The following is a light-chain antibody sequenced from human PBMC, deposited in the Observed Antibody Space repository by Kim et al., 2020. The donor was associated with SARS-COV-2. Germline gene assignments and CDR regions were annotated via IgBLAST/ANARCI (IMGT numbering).Light chain of an antibody. CDR2: QDN. V-gene: IGLV3-1*01. CDR3: QAWDSSTYV. Sequence: SYELTQPPSVSVFPGQTASITCPGDKLGDKYAPWYQQKSGQSPVLVIYQDNKRPSGIPERFSGSNSGNTATLTISGTQAMDEADYYCQAWDSSTYVFGPG. CDR1: KLGDKY. J-gene: IGLJ1*01.